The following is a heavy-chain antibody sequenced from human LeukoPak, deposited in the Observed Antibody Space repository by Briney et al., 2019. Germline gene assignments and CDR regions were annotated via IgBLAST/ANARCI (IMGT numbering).Heavy chain of an antibody. J-gene: IGHJ4*02. CDR1: GDSISSYY. CDR2: ISTSGST. D-gene: IGHD1-26*01. CDR3: ARNELRSYGLVHY. V-gene: IGHV4-4*07. Sequence: SETLSLTCTVSGDSISSYYWSWIRQSAGKGLEWIGRISTSGSTDYNPSLRSRVTMSVDTSRNQFSLTLTSMTAADTAVYYCARNELRSYGLVHYWGQGTLVTVSS.